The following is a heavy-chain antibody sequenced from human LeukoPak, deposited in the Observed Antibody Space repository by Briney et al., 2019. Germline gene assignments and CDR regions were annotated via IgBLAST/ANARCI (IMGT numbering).Heavy chain of an antibody. CDR1: GYTFTTYD. Sequence: GASVKVSCKASGYTFTTYDINWVRQANGQGLEWLGYLNPNSGDTGYAQKFQGRVTMTRSTSISTAYMELSSLRSDDTAMYSCARVLAGGAFDLWGQGTMVTVSS. V-gene: IGHV1-8*01. J-gene: IGHJ3*01. CDR2: LNPNSGDT. CDR3: ARVLAGGAFDL. D-gene: IGHD7-27*01.